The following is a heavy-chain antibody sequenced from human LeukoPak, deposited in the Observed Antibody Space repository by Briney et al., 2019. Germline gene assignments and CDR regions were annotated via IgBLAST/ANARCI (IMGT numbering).Heavy chain of an antibody. D-gene: IGHD3-10*01. V-gene: IGHV3-23*01. Sequence: GGSLRLSCAASGFTFSDYYMTWVRQAPGKGLDWVSTISGDGTETFYADSVRGRYTISRDNSKNTLYLQMSSLRAGDTAVYYCAKGGHYSFFDYWGQGTLVTVSS. CDR1: GFTFSDYY. CDR3: AKGGHYSFFDY. J-gene: IGHJ4*02. CDR2: ISGDGTET.